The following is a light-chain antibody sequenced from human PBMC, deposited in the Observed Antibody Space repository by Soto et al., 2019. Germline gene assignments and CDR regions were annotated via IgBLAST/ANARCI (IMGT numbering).Light chain of an antibody. J-gene: IGKJ1*01. Sequence: DIQMTQSPSTLSASVGDRVNITCRASQTIDSWLAWYQQRPGKPPNLLIYKASTLASGVPSRFSGSGSGTEFTLTINSLQPDDFATYYCQLYHIYSGTFGQGTKVEIK. CDR2: KAS. V-gene: IGKV1-5*03. CDR1: QTIDSW. CDR3: QLYHIYSGT.